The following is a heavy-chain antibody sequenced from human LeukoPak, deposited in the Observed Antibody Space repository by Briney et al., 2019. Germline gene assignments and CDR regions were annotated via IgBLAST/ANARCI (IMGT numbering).Heavy chain of an antibody. CDR2: IYYSGST. V-gene: IGHV4-59*01. D-gene: IGHD3-22*01. CDR3: ARAAVDSSGYNAIDY. CDR1: GGSISSYY. J-gene: IGHJ4*02. Sequence: SETLSLTCTVSGGSISSYYWSWIRQPPGKGLEWIGYIYYSGSTTYNPSLKSRVTISVDTSKNQFSLKLSSVTAADTAVYYCARAAVDSSGYNAIDYWGQGTLVTVSS.